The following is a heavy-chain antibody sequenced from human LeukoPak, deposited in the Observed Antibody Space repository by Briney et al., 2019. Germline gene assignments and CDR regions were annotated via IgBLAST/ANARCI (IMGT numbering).Heavy chain of an antibody. J-gene: IGHJ4*02. CDR1: GFTFSSYS. Sequence: GSLRLSCAASGFTFSSYSMTWVRQAPGKGLEWVSSISSSSSYIYYADSVKGRFTISRDNAKNSLYLQMNSLRAEDTAVYYCARGSSLGYICMGAYFDYWGQGTLVTVSS. CDR3: ARGSSLGYICMGAYFDY. D-gene: IGHD1-26*01. CDR2: ISSSSSYI. V-gene: IGHV3-21*01.